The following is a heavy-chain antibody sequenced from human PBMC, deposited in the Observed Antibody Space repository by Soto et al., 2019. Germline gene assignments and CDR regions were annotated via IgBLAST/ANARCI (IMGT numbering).Heavy chain of an antibody. CDR2: IYGDGNT. Sequence: QVRLQESGPGLVTPSDTLSLTCTVSGGSISDTSYYWGWFRQPPGKGLEWIGSIYGDGNTFHNPSLKSLVTVSVDTSKNQFSLKLTSVTAADTAVYSCARRHLISPPVLGQGTTVTDSS. D-gene: IGHD3-16*01. V-gene: IGHV4-39*01. J-gene: IGHJ6*02. CDR1: GGSISDTSYY. CDR3: ARRHLISPPV.